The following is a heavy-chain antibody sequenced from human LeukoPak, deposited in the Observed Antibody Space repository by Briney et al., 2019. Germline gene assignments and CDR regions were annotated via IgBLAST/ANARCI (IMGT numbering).Heavy chain of an antibody. CDR3: ARADCSSTSCYGSFDY. V-gene: IGHV1-46*01. D-gene: IGHD2-2*01. CDR1: GYTCTSYY. CDR2: INPSGGST. J-gene: IGHJ4*02. Sequence: ASVKVSCKASGYTCTSYYMHWVRQAPGQGLEWMGIINPSGGSTSYAQKFQGRVTMTRDMSTSTVYMELSSLRSEDTAVYYCARADCSSTSCYGSFDYWGQGTLVTVSS.